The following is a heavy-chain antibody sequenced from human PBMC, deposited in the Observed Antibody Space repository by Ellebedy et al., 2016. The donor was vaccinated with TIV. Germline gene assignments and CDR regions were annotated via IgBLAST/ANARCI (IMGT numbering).Heavy chain of an antibody. CDR1: GGSFSGYY. D-gene: IGHD3-22*01. Sequence: MPSETLSLTCAVYGGSFSGYYWSWIRQPPGKGLEWIGEINHSGSTNYNPSLKSRVTISVDTSKNQFSLKLSSVTAADTAVYYCARSYDSSGYYDLADAFDIWGQGTMVTVSS. J-gene: IGHJ3*02. V-gene: IGHV4-34*01. CDR3: ARSYDSSGYYDLADAFDI. CDR2: INHSGST.